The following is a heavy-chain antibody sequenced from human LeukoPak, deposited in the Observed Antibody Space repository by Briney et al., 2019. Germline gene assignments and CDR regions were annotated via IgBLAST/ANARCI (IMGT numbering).Heavy chain of an antibody. J-gene: IGHJ3*02. Sequence: SETLSLTCTVSGGSISSGSYYWTWIRQPAGKGLEWIGRISSSGSTNYNPSLKSRVTISVDTSKNQFSLKLSSVTAADTAVYFCARGPYSYDSSGAFDIWGQGTMVTVSS. CDR3: ARGPYSYDSSGAFDI. D-gene: IGHD3-22*01. CDR2: ISSSGST. V-gene: IGHV4-61*02. CDR1: GGSISSGSYY.